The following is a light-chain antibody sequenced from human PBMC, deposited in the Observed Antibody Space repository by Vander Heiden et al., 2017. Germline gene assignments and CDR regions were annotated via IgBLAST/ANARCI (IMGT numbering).Light chain of an antibody. Sequence: QSALTQPASVSGSPGQSITISCTGSSSDVGGYRYVSWTQRNAGTAPKLMVYDVTNRPSGASNRFSGSKSGNTASLTISGLQAEDEADYYCTAYTSTNKWVFGGGTKLTVL. CDR1: SSDVGGYRY. V-gene: IGLV2-14*01. CDR2: DVT. CDR3: TAYTSTNKWV. J-gene: IGLJ3*02.